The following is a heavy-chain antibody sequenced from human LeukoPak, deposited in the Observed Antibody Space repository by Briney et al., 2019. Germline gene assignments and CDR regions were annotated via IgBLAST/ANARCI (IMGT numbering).Heavy chain of an antibody. V-gene: IGHV3-7*01. J-gene: IGHJ4*02. CDR1: GFTFSSYW. Sequence: GGSLRLSCAASGFTFSSYWMTWVGQAPGKGLEWVANIKQDGSAKYYVDSVKGRFTISRDNAKNSLFLQMNSLRAADSAVYYCARDEGGSYSFHYWGQGTLVTVSS. CDR2: IKQDGSAK. CDR3: ARDEGGSYSFHY. D-gene: IGHD1-26*01.